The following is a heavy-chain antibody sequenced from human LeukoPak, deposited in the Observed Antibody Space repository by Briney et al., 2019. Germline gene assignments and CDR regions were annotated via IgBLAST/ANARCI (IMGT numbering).Heavy chain of an antibody. J-gene: IGHJ4*02. CDR1: GGSFSGYY. CDR2: INHSGST. Sequence: SSETLSLTCAVYGGSFSGYYWSWIRQPPGKGLEWIGEINHSGSTNYNPSLKSRVTISVDTSKNQFSLKLSSVTAADTAVYYCARQPGSRGDSSGYYYFDYWGQGTLVTVSS. D-gene: IGHD3-22*01. V-gene: IGHV4-34*01. CDR3: ARQPGSRGDSSGYYYFDY.